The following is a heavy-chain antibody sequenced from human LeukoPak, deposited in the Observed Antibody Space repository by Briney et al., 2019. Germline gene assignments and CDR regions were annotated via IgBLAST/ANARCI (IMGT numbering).Heavy chain of an antibody. CDR1: GFTFSSYS. V-gene: IGHV3-30*14. J-gene: IGHJ5*02. Sequence: GRSLRLSCAASGFTFSSYSMHWVRQAPGKGLEWVAVISDDGNNKYYADSVKGRFSISRDNSKNTPYLQMNSLRTKDTAVYYFARGLPDSSSANWFDPWGQGTLVTVSS. CDR3: ARGLPDSSSANWFDP. D-gene: IGHD6-6*01. CDR2: ISDDGNNK.